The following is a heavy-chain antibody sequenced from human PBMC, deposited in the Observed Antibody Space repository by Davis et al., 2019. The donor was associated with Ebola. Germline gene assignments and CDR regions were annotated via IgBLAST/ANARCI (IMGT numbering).Heavy chain of an antibody. CDR3: VRDPALVVTGGGWFFGL. D-gene: IGHD2-21*02. J-gene: IGHJ2*01. CDR2: IYRDGRT. CDR1: GFIVSDKY. Sequence: GESLKISCAASGFIVSDKYMSWVRQAPGKGLEWVSVIYRDGRTYYADSVKGRFTISRDNSKNTLYLQMNSLRAEDTAVYYCVRDPALVVTGGGWFFGLWGRGTLVTVSS. V-gene: IGHV3-53*05.